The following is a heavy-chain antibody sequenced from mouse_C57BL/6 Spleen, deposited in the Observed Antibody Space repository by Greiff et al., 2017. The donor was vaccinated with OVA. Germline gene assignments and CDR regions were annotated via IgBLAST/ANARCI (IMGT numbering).Heavy chain of an antibody. D-gene: IGHD3-2*02. CDR1: GYSFTGYY. J-gene: IGHJ2*01. V-gene: IGHV1-42*01. CDR3: ARGGLRLRESFDY. CDR2: INPSTGGT. Sequence: VQLQQSGPELVKPGASVKISCKASGYSFTGYYMNWVKQSPEKSLEWIGEINPSTGGTTYDQKFKAKATLTVDKSSSTAYMQLKSLTSEDSAVYYCARGGLRLRESFDYWGQGTTLTVSS.